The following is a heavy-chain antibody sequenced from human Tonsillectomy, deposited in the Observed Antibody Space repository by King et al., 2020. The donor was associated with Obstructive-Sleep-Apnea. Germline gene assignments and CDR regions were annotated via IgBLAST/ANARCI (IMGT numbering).Heavy chain of an antibody. V-gene: IGHV4-34*01. CDR3: ARGSGAADVNWFDP. J-gene: IGHJ5*02. CDR1: GGSFTDYY. Sequence: VQLQQWGAGLLQPSETLSLTCGVYGGSFTDYYWSWIRQPPGKGLEWIGEVNHSGSTNYSPSLKSRVSISVDMSKSQFSLKLTSVTAADTAVYYCARGSGAADVNWFDPWGQGALVTVSS. D-gene: IGHD6-13*01. CDR2: VNHSGST.